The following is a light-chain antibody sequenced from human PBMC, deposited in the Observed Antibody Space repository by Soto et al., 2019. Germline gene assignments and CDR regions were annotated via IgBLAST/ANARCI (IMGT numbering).Light chain of an antibody. V-gene: IGLV2-14*01. CDR2: EVS. CDR1: SSDVGGYNY. J-gene: IGLJ1*01. Sequence: SVLTQPASVSGSPGQSITISCTGTSSDVGGYNYVSWYQQHPGKAPKLMIYEVSNRPSEVSNRFSGSKSGNTASLTISGLQAEDEADYYCSSYTSSSTLCVFGTGTKVTVL. CDR3: SSYTSSSTLCV.